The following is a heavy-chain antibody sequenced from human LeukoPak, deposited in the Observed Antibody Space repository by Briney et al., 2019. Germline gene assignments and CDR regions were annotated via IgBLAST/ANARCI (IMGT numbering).Heavy chain of an antibody. D-gene: IGHD4/OR15-4a*01. CDR3: ARAAWRGSNSRGAFDI. Sequence: PSQTLSLTCTVSGGSISSGGDYWSLIRQHPGKGLEWIGYIYYTGTTYYNPSLKSRLTISVDTSKNQFSLNLSSMTAADTAVYYCARAAWRGSNSRGAFDIWGQGTVVTVSS. CDR1: GGSISSGGDY. V-gene: IGHV4-31*03. CDR2: IYYTGTT. J-gene: IGHJ3*02.